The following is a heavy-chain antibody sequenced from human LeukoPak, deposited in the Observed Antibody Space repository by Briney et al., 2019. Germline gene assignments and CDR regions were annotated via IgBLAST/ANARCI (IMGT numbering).Heavy chain of an antibody. Sequence: PGGSLRLSCAASGFTFGSSAMSWVRQAPGKGLEWASAISNNGGYTYYADSVQGRFTISRDNSKSTLCLQMNSLRAEDTAVYYCAKQLGYCSDGSCYFPYWGQGTLVTVSS. CDR3: AKQLGYCSDGSCYFPY. J-gene: IGHJ4*02. CDR1: GFTFGSSA. D-gene: IGHD2-15*01. V-gene: IGHV3-23*01. CDR2: ISNNGGYT.